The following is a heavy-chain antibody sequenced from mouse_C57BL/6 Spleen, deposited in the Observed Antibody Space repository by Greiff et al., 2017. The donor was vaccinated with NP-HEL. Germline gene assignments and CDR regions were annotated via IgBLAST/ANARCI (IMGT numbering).Heavy chain of an antibody. Sequence: DVQLQESGPGLVKPSQSLSLTCSVTGYSITSGYYWNWIRQFPGNKLEWMGYISYDGSNNYNPSLKNRISITRDTSKIQFFLKLNSVTTEDTATYYCARDYYGSSYNYWGQGTTLTVSS. V-gene: IGHV3-6*01. D-gene: IGHD1-1*01. CDR1: GYSITSGYY. J-gene: IGHJ2*01. CDR2: ISYDGSN. CDR3: ARDYYGSSYNY.